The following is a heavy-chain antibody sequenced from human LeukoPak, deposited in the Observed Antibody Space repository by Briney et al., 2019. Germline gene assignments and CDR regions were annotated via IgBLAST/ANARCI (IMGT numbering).Heavy chain of an antibody. CDR3: ARDHQLYGSPWDWFDP. J-gene: IGHJ5*02. CDR2: IYSTGST. V-gene: IGHV4-4*07. D-gene: IGHD3-10*01. CDR1: GGSISSYY. Sequence: PSETLSLTCIVSGGSISSYYWSWIRQPAGKGLEWIGRIYSTGSTNYNPSLKSRVTMSVDTSKNQFSLRLSSVTAADTAVYYCARDHQLYGSPWDWFDPWGQGKLVTVSS.